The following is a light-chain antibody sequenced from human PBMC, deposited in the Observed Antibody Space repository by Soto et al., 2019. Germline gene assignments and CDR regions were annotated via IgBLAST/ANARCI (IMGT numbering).Light chain of an antibody. V-gene: IGKV1-5*01. CDR3: QQYNSYTLT. CDR2: DAS. CDR1: QSISSW. J-gene: IGKJ4*01. Sequence: DIQMTQSPSTLSASVGDRVTITCRASQSISSWLAWYQQKPGKAPKLLIYDASSLESGVPSRFSGSGSGTEFTLNISSLQPDDFATYYCQQYNSYTLTFGGGTKVDIK.